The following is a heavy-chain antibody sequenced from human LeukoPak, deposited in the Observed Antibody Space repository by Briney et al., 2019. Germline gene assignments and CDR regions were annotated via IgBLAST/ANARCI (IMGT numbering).Heavy chain of an antibody. CDR2: IYYRGST. CDR3: AREDYFDWLV. D-gene: IGHD3-9*01. CDR1: GGSISSGGYY. V-gene: IGHV4-31*03. Sequence: TLSLTCTVSGGSISSGGYYWSWIRQHPGKGREGIGYIYYRGSTYYNPSLKSRVTISVYTSKNQFSLKLSSVADPDTGVYYCAREDYFDWLVWGKGTLVTVSS. J-gene: IGHJ4*02.